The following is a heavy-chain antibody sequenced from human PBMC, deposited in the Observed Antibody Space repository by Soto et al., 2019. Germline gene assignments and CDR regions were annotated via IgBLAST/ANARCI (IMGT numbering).Heavy chain of an antibody. CDR3: ARDLGYYASDGYFDY. D-gene: IGHD3-22*01. V-gene: IGHV3-11*01. CDR2: ISSSGSII. Sequence: PGGSLRLSFAASGFTFSDYYMRWIRQAPGKGLEWVSYISSSGSIIYYADSVKGRFTISRDNAKNSLYLQMNSLRAEDTAVYYCARDLGYYASDGYFDYWGQGTLVTVSS. CDR1: GFTFSDYY. J-gene: IGHJ4*02.